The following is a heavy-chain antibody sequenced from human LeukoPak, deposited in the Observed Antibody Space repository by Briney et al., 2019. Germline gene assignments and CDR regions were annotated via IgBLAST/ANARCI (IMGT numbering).Heavy chain of an antibody. D-gene: IGHD2-2*01. Sequence: GGSLRLSCAAAGFTFSNYAMTWVRQAPGKGLEWVSSIRGSGGSTYYADSVKGRFTISRDNSKNTLYLQMYSLRAEDTAVYYCAKAHAYCSSTSCSVGYWGQGTLVTVSS. J-gene: IGHJ4*02. CDR1: GFTFSNYA. V-gene: IGHV3-23*01. CDR3: AKAHAYCSSTSCSVGY. CDR2: IRGSGGST.